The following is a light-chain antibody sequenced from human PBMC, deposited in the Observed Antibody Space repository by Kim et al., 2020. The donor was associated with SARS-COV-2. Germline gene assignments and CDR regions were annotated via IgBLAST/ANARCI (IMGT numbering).Light chain of an antibody. J-gene: IGKJ3*01. V-gene: IGKV1-39*01. Sequence: DIQMTQSPSSLSASVGDRVTITCRTTQSISSHLNWYQQKPGGAHKLLISAASTLQGGVPSRFSGSGSETDFTLTISSLQPEDFATYFCQQSYITPFTFGPGTKVDIK. CDR1: QSISSH. CDR3: QQSYITPFT. CDR2: AAS.